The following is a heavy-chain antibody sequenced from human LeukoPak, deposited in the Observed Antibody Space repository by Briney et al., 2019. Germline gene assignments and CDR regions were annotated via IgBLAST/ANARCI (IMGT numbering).Heavy chain of an antibody. J-gene: IGHJ4*02. Sequence: AGSLRLSCAASGFTFSSYWMHWVRQAPGKGLVWVSHINTDGSSTSYADSVKGRFTISRDNAKNTLYLQMNSLRAEYTGVYYCARGEETISPDYWGQGTLVTVSS. CDR3: ARGEETISPDY. CDR1: GFTFSSYW. V-gene: IGHV3-74*01. D-gene: IGHD3-3*01. CDR2: INTDGSST.